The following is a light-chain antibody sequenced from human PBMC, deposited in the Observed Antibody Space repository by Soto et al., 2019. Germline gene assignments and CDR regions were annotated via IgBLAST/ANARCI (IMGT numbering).Light chain of an antibody. J-gene: IGKJ4*01. Sequence: EIVLTQSPATLSVSPGERATLSCRASQSVSSNLAWYQLTPGQAPRLLIYGASTRATGIPARFSGSRSGTEFTLTISSLQSEDFAVYYCQQYNNWPLTFGGGTKVEIK. CDR3: QQYNNWPLT. V-gene: IGKV3-15*01. CDR1: QSVSSN. CDR2: GAS.